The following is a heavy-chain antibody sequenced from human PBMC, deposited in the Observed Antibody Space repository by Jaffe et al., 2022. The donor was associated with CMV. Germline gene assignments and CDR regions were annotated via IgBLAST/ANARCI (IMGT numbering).Heavy chain of an antibody. Sequence: QLQLQESGPGLVKPSETLSLTCTVSGGSISSSSYYWGWIRQPPGKGLEWIGSIYYSGSTYYNPSLKSRVTISVDTSKNQFSLKLSSVTAADTAVYYCARFPLGMATIPGYYFDYWGQGTLVTVSS. V-gene: IGHV4-39*01. CDR1: GGSISSSSYY. D-gene: IGHD5-12*01. CDR2: IYYSGST. J-gene: IGHJ4*02. CDR3: ARFPLGMATIPGYYFDY.